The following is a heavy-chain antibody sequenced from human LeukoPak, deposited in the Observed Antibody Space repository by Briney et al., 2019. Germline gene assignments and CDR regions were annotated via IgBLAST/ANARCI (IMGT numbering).Heavy chain of an antibody. Sequence: PGGSPRLSCVPSGFTFSSYWMTWVREAPGKGLEWVANINQDGHEKNYVDSVKGRFTISRDNPKNSLYLQMNSLRAEVTAVYFCVRDMDVWAQGTTVTVSS. J-gene: IGHJ6*02. CDR2: INQDGHEK. V-gene: IGHV3-7*05. CDR1: GFTFSSYW. CDR3: VRDMDV.